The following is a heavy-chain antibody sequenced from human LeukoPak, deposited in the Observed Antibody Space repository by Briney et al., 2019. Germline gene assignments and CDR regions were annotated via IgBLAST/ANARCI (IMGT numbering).Heavy chain of an antibody. CDR3: ARDYYGSGSLDWFDP. Sequence: GGSLRLSCAASGFTFSNAWMSWVRQAPGKGLEWVSGINWNGGSTGYAESVKGRFTISRDNAKNSLYLQMNSLRAEDTALYHCARDYYGSGSLDWFDPWGQGTLVTVSS. CDR2: INWNGGST. V-gene: IGHV3-20*01. D-gene: IGHD3-10*01. CDR1: GFTFSNAW. J-gene: IGHJ5*02.